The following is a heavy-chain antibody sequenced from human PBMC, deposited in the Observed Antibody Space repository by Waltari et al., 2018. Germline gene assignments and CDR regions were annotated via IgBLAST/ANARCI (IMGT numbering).Heavy chain of an antibody. D-gene: IGHD1-20*01. CDR1: GYTFTSYG. Sequence: QVQLVQAGAEVKKPGASVKVSCKASGYTFTSYGISWVRQAPGQGLEWMGWISAYNGNTNYAQKLQVRVTMTTETSTSTAYMERRSLRSDDTAVYYCARDFAHNAGGYWGQGTLVTVSS. J-gene: IGHJ4*02. CDR3: ARDFAHNAGGY. CDR2: ISAYNGNT. V-gene: IGHV1-18*01.